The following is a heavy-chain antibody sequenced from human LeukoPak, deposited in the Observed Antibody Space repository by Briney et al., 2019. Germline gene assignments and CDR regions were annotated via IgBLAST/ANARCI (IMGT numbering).Heavy chain of an antibody. CDR1: GFTFSSYE. V-gene: IGHV3-48*03. CDR3: ARDYYDSSGYYYFDY. D-gene: IGHD3-22*01. J-gene: IGHJ4*02. CDR2: ISASGTIT. Sequence: GGSLRLSCAASGFTFSSYEMNWVRQAPGKGLEWISYISASGTITHYADSVEGRFTISRDNAKNSLYLQMNSLRAEDTAVYYCARDYYDSSGYYYFDYWGQGTLVTVSS.